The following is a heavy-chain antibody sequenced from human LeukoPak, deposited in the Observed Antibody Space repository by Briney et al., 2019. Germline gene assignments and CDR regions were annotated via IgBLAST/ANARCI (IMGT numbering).Heavy chain of an antibody. CDR1: GGSISSYY. CDR3: ARDGSAYPYYYYYGMDV. V-gene: IGHV4-59*01. D-gene: IGHD6-6*01. J-gene: IGHJ6*02. CDR2: IYYSGST. Sequence: SETLSLTCTVYGGSISSYYWSWIRQPPGKGLEWIGYIYYSGSTNYNPSLKSRVTISVDTSKNQFSLKLSSVTAADTAVYYCARDGSAYPYYYYYGMDVWGQGTTVTVSS.